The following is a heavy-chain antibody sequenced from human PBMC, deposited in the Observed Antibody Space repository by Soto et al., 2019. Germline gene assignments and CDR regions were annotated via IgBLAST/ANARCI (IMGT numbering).Heavy chain of an antibody. Sequence: SETLSLTCSVSGDSISNSRFYGAWIRQPPGEGLEWIGSIYHTGNAYYNPSLKSRVTISVDTSKNQFSLKLTSVTAADTAVYYCARVPSPWGQGTLVTVSS. J-gene: IGHJ5*02. CDR3: ARVPSP. V-gene: IGHV4-39*07. CDR2: IYHTGNA. CDR1: GDSISNSRFY.